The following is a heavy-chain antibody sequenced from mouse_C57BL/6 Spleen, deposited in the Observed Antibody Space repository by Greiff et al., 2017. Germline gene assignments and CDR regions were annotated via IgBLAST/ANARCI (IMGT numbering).Heavy chain of an antibody. CDR2: IRNKANSYTT. CDR1: GFTFTDYY. D-gene: IGHD2-2*01. Sequence: EVKLMESGGGLVQPGGSLSLSCAASGFTFTDYYMSWVRQPPGKALEWLGFIRNKANSYTTEYSASVKCRFTISRDNSQCILYLQMNALRAENSATYDGARYGYDVLYAMDYWGQGTSVTVSS. CDR3: ARYGYDVLYAMDY. J-gene: IGHJ4*01. V-gene: IGHV7-3*01.